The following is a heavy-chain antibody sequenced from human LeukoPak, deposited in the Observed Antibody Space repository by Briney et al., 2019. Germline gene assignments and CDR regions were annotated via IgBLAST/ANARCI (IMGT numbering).Heavy chain of an antibody. CDR2: ISDSGGSS. D-gene: IGHD1-7*01. V-gene: IGHV3-23*01. J-gene: IGHJ1*01. CDR1: GFTFSNYA. CDR3: ARRGVTGTESRKYFHH. Sequence: GGSLRLSCAASGFTFSNYAMSWVRQAPGKGLEWVSSISDSGGSSSYSDSVKGRFTTSRDNSENTLFLRINSLRAEDTAVYYCARRGVTGTESRKYFHHWGQGTLVTVSS.